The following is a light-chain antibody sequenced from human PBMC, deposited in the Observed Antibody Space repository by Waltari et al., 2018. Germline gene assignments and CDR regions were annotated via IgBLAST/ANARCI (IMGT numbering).Light chain of an antibody. V-gene: IGKV3-20*01. Sequence: EIVLTQSPGPLSLSPGERATLSCRASQSVNSNYLAWYQQKPGQAPRLLIYGASSRATGIPDRFSGSGSGTDFTLTISRLEPEDFASYYCQQYGSSPWTFGRGTKVEIK. CDR2: GAS. CDR1: QSVNSNY. CDR3: QQYGSSPWT. J-gene: IGKJ1*01.